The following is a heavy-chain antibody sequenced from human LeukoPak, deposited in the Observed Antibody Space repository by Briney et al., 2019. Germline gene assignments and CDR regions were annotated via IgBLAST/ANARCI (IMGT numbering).Heavy chain of an antibody. Sequence: GGSLRLSCAASGFTFSSYSMNWVRQAPGKGLEWVSAISGSGGSTYYADSVKGRFTISGDNSKNTLYLQMNSLRAEDTAVYYCASRGNVLMVYALTYWGQGTLVTVSS. CDR2: ISGSGGST. D-gene: IGHD2-8*01. V-gene: IGHV3-23*01. CDR1: GFTFSSYS. J-gene: IGHJ4*02. CDR3: ASRGNVLMVYALTY.